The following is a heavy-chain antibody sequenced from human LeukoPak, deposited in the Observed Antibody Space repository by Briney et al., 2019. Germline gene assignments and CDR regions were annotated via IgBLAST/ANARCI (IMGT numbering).Heavy chain of an antibody. J-gene: IGHJ4*02. V-gene: IGHV1-2*02. CDR1: GYAFSAYY. CDR3: ARGSRYHDWLSPLDS. Sequence: ASVKVSCKASGYAFSAYYMHWVRQAPGQGLEWRGWLNPQTCYTHFAQKFQGRVTFTRDTSISTAYMPMSRLRSDDTAVFYCARGSRYHDWLSPLDSWGQGTLVTVSS. D-gene: IGHD3-9*01. CDR2: LNPQTCYT.